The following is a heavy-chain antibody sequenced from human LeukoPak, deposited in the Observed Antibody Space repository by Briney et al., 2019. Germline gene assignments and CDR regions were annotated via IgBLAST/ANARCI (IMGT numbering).Heavy chain of an antibody. CDR1: GFTFSTYA. V-gene: IGHV3-23*01. CDR3: AVGDTAMAFDY. J-gene: IGHJ4*02. Sequence: GGSLRLSCAASGFTFSTYAVNWVRQAPGKGLEWVSTISGSGDSTYYADSVKGRFTISRDNSKNTLYLQMNSLRAEDTAVYYCAVGDTAMAFDYWGQGTLVTVSS. D-gene: IGHD5-18*01. CDR2: ISGSGDST.